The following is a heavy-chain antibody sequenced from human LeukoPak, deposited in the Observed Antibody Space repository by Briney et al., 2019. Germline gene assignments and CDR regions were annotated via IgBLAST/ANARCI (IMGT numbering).Heavy chain of an antibody. CDR1: GGSFSGYY. Sequence: PSETLSLTCAVDGGSFSGYYWSWIRQPPGKGLEWIGEINHSGSTNYNPSLKSRVTISVDTSKNQFSLKLSSVTAADTAVYYCARMRSGWYKSDAFDIWGQGTMVTGSS. CDR2: INHSGST. V-gene: IGHV4-34*01. J-gene: IGHJ3*02. CDR3: ARMRSGWYKSDAFDI. D-gene: IGHD6-19*01.